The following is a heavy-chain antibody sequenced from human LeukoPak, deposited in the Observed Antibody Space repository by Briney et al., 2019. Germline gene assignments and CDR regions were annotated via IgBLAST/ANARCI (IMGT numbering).Heavy chain of an antibody. CDR1: GGSISSSSYY. CDR3: ARHEYYYDSSGPFFF. D-gene: IGHD3-22*01. V-gene: IGHV4-39*01. Sequence: SETLSLTCTVSGGSISSSSYYWGWIRQPPGKGLKWIGSIYYSGSTYYNPSLKSRVTISVDTSKNQFSLKLSSVTAADTAVYYCARHEYYYDSSGPFFFWGQGTLVTVSS. J-gene: IGHJ4*02. CDR2: IYYSGST.